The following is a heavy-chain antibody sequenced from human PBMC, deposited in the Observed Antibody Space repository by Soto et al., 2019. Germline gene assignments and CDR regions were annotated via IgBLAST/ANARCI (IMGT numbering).Heavy chain of an antibody. V-gene: IGHV3-23*01. J-gene: IGHJ4*02. D-gene: IGHD6-19*01. CDR1: GFTFSSYA. CDR3: AKDHQYWGAVAGHKGLYYFDY. Sequence: PGGSLRLSCAASGFTFSSYAMSWVRQAPGKGLEWVSAISGSGGSTYYADSVKGRFTISRDNSKNTLYLQMNSLRAEDTAVYYCAKDHQYWGAVAGHKGLYYFDYWGQGTLVTVSS. CDR2: ISGSGGST.